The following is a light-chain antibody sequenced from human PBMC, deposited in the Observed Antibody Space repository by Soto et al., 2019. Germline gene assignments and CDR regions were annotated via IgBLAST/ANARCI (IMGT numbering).Light chain of an antibody. CDR1: SSDVGGSDS. Sequence: QSALTQPPSASGSPGQSVTISCTGTSSDVGGSDSVSWYQQHPGKAPKLMIYEVSKRPSGVPDRFSGSKSGNTASLTVSGLQAEDEADYYCSSYAGRNNFHAFGTGTKLTVL. CDR2: EVS. J-gene: IGLJ1*01. CDR3: SSYAGRNNFHA. V-gene: IGLV2-8*01.